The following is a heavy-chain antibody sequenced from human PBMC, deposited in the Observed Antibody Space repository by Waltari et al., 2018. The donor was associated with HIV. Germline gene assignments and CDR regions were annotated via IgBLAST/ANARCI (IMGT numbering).Heavy chain of an antibody. CDR2: ISWNSGSI. CDR1: GFTFADYA. CDR3: AKGRTGYYYYYMDV. J-gene: IGHJ6*03. V-gene: IGHV3-9*01. Sequence: EVQLVESGGGLVQPGRSLRLSCSASGFTFADYAMHWVRQAPGKGLEWVSGISWNSGSIGYADSVKGRFTISRDNAKNSLYLQMNSLRAEDTALYYCAKGRTGYYYYYMDVWGKGTTVTVSS.